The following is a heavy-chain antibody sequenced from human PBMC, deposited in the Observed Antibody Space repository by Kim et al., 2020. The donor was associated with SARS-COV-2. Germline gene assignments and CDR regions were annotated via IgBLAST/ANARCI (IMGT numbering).Heavy chain of an antibody. V-gene: IGHV1-18*01. CDR2: NT. Sequence: NTTKPQKLQCRVTMTTDTSTSTAYMERRSLRSDDTAVYYCARLEGLGGIDYWGQGTLVTVSS. CDR3: ARLEGLGGIDY. J-gene: IGHJ4*02.